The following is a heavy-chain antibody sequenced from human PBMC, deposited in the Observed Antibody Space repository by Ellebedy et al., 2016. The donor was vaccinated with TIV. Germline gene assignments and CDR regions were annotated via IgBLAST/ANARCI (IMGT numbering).Heavy chain of an antibody. D-gene: IGHD5-12*01. CDR1: GGSMSSGEYF. CDR3: ARDRGYGFDS. Sequence: MPSETLSLTCSVSGGSMSSGEYFWSWVRQPPGTGLEWLGYFDYSGSTYYSPSLNSRVVISVDTSKKQYSLNLRSVTATDTAVYFCARDRGYGFDSWGQGTLVAVSS. V-gene: IGHV4-30-4*01. CDR2: FDYSGST. J-gene: IGHJ4*01.